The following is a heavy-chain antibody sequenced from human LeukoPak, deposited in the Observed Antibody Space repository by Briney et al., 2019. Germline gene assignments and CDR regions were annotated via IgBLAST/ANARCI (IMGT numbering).Heavy chain of an antibody. CDR2: IIPIFGTA. V-gene: IGHV1-69*13. J-gene: IGHJ3*02. CDR3: ARAAITMIVPSWAFDI. CDR1: GGTFSSYA. D-gene: IGHD3-22*01. Sequence: SVKVSCKASGGTFSSYAISCVRQAPGQGLERMGGIIPIFGTANYAQKFQGRVTITADESTSTAYMELSSLRSEDTAVYYCARAAITMIVPSWAFDIWGQGTMVTVSS.